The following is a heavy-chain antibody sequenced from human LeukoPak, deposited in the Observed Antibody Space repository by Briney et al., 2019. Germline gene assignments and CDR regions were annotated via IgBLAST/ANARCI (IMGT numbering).Heavy chain of an antibody. CDR3: ARAPQLWVGGFDY. D-gene: IGHD5-18*01. V-gene: IGHV4-59*01. Sequence: SETLSLTCTVSGGSISSYYWSWIRQPPGKGLEWIGYIYYSGSTNYNPSLKSRVTISVDTSKNQFSLKLSSVTAADTAVYYCARAPQLWVGGFDYWGQGTLVTVSP. J-gene: IGHJ4*02. CDR1: GGSISSYY. CDR2: IYYSGST.